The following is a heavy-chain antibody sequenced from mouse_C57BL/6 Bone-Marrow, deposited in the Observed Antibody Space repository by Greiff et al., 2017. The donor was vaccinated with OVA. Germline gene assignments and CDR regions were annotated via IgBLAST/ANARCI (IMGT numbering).Heavy chain of an antibody. J-gene: IGHJ2*01. Sequence: QVQLQQPGAELVKPGASVKMSCKASGYTFTSYWITWVKQRPGQGLEWIGDIYPGSGSSNYNEKFKSKATLTVDTSSSTAYMQLSSLTSEDSAVYYCAAIYYYGSSFDYWGQGTTLTVSS. CDR3: AAIYYYGSSFDY. CDR1: GYTFTSYW. V-gene: IGHV1-55*01. CDR2: IYPGSGSS. D-gene: IGHD1-1*01.